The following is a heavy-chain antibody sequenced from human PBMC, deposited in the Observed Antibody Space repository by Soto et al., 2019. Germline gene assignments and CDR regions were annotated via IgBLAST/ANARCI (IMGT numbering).Heavy chain of an antibody. D-gene: IGHD3-3*02. Sequence: PGGSLRLSCAASGFTFSSYAMHWVRQAPGKGLEWVAVISYDGSNKYYADSVKGRFTISRDNSKNTLYLQMNSLRAEDTAVYYCARDGEAPHFGGWFDSWGQGALVTVSS. CDR1: GFTFSSYA. V-gene: IGHV3-30-3*01. CDR2: ISYDGSNK. J-gene: IGHJ5*01. CDR3: ARDGEAPHFGGWFDS.